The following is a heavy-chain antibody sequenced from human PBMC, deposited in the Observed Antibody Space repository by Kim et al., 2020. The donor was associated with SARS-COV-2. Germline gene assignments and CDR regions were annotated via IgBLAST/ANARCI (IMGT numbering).Heavy chain of an antibody. V-gene: IGHV3-9*01. J-gene: IGHJ6*02. Sequence: GGSLRLSCAATGFTFDDYAMHWVRQAPGKGLEWVSGISWNSGSIGYADSVKGRFTISRDNAKNSLYLQMNSLRAEDTALYYCAKDMKKAAAGYYYYYYGMDVWGQGTTVTVSS. CDR2: ISWNSGSI. CDR1: GFTFDDYA. CDR3: AKDMKKAAAGYYYYYYGMDV. D-gene: IGHD6-13*01.